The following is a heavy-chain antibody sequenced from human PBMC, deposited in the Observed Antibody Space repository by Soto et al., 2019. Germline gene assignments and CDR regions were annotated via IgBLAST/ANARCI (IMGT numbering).Heavy chain of an antibody. Sequence: SETLSLTCTVSGDSISSDAYYWSWIRQPPGKGLEWIGNIYYRGITYYNPSLKSRVSISVDTSNNQFSLKLSSVVAADTAVYYCARGPRGYIGYDYPPFDYWGQGALVTVSS. J-gene: IGHJ4*02. D-gene: IGHD5-12*01. CDR3: ARGPRGYIGYDYPPFDY. V-gene: IGHV4-30-4*01. CDR1: GDSISSDAYY. CDR2: IYYRGIT.